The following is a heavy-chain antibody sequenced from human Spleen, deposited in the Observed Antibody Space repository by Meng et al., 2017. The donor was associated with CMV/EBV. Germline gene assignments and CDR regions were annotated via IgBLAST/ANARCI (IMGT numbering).Heavy chain of an antibody. CDR3: ARGYGKAWIGWFDP. V-gene: IGHV3-66*02. J-gene: IGHJ5*02. Sequence: CAASGFSVSDNYMTWVRQAPGKGLEWVSMVYSGGSTYYADSVEGRFTISRDNSRNTLYLQINSLRPEDTAVYYCARGYGKAWIGWFDPWGQGTLVTVSS. D-gene: IGHD3-3*01. CDR2: VYSGGST. CDR1: GFSVSDNY.